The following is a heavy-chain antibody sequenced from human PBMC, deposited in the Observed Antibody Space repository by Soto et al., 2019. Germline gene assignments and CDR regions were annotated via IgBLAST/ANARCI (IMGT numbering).Heavy chain of an antibody. CDR3: ARGGRGIAVAGFDY. Sequence: GGSLRLSCAAPGFTFSYYAAHWVRQAPGKGLEWVAGISFDGSNKFYADSVKGRFTISRDNSKNTLDLQMNSLRTEDTAVYYCARGGRGIAVAGFDYWGHGTLVTVSS. J-gene: IGHJ4*01. CDR1: GFTFSYYA. D-gene: IGHD6-19*01. V-gene: IGHV3-30-3*01. CDR2: ISFDGSNK.